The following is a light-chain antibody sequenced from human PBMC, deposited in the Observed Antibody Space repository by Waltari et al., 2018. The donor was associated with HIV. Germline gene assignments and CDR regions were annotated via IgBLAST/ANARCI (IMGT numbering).Light chain of an antibody. CDR3: QSGDSSGTSVV. Sequence: SYEVTQPPSVSVSPGQTARITCSGDALPKQYAHWYQQKPGQAPVVVIYKDSERTSGVPERVSGSSSGTTVTLTISGVQAEDEADYYCQSGDSSGTSVVFGGGTKLTVL. V-gene: IGLV3-25*03. CDR2: KDS. CDR1: ALPKQY. J-gene: IGLJ2*01.